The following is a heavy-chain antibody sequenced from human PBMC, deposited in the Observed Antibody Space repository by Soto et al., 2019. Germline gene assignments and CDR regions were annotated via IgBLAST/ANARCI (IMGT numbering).Heavy chain of an antibody. J-gene: IGHJ2*01. CDR1: GGSISSGGYY. V-gene: IGHV4-31*03. CDR3: AREIVVVGSYFDL. CDR2: IYYSGST. D-gene: IGHD2-15*01. Sequence: QVQLQESGPGLVKPSQTLSLTCTVSGGSISSGGYYWSWIRQHPGKGLEWIGYIYYSGSTYYNPSLKSRVTISVDTSKNPFSLKLSSVTAADTAVYYCAREIVVVGSYFDLWGRGTLVTVSS.